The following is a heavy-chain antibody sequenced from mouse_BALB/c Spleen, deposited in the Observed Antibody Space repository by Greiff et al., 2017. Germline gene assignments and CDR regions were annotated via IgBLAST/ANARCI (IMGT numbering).Heavy chain of an antibody. J-gene: IGHJ1*01. V-gene: IGHV1S81*02. CDR2: INPSNGRT. D-gene: IGHD1-1*01. CDR1: GYTFTSYW. CDR3: ARGGTVGYFDV. Sequence: VQLQQPGAELVKPGASVKLSCKASGYTFTSYWMHWVKQRPGQGLEWIGEINPSNGRTNYNEKFKSKATLTVDKSSSTAYMQLSSLTSEDSVVYYCARGGTVGYFDVWGAGTTVTVSS.